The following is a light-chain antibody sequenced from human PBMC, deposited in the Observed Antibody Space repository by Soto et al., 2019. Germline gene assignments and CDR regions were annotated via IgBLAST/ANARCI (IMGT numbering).Light chain of an antibody. V-gene: IGKV3-20*01. CDR3: QQYGSSPYT. CDR2: GAS. CDR1: QSVSSSY. Sequence: EIVLTQSPGTLSLSPGERATLSCRASQSVSSSYLAWYQQKPGQAPRLIIYGASDRATGIPDRFSGSGSGTDFTLTISRLEPEDFGVYYCQQYGSSPYTFGQGTKLEIK. J-gene: IGKJ2*01.